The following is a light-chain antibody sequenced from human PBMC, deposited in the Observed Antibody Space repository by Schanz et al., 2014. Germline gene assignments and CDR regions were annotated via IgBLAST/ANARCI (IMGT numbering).Light chain of an antibody. Sequence: EIVLTQSPGTLSLSPGERATLSCRASQSFKNNYLAWYQLKPGQAPNVLIYDASNRATGIPDRFSGSGSGTDFTLTISRLEPEDFAVYYCQQYGSSPLTFGGGTKVEIK. J-gene: IGKJ4*01. CDR3: QQYGSSPLT. CDR1: QSFKNNY. V-gene: IGKV3-20*01. CDR2: DAS.